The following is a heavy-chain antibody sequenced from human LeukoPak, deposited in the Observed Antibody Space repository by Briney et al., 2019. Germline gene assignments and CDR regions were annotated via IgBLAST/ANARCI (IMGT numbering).Heavy chain of an antibody. J-gene: IGHJ4*02. CDR2: INHSGST. V-gene: IGHV4-34*01. Sequence: SETLSLTCAVYGGPFSGYYWSWIRQPPGKGPEWIGEINHSGSTNYNPSLKSRVTISVDTSKNQFSLKLSSVTAADTAVYYCARGRVVRGVMAYWGQGTLVTVSS. D-gene: IGHD3-10*01. CDR3: ARGRVVRGVMAY. CDR1: GGPFSGYY.